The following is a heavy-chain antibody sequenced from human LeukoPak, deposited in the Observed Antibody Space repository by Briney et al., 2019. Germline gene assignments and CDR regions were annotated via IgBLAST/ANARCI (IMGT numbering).Heavy chain of an antibody. Sequence: GGSLRLSCAASGFTFSDYFMSWIRQAPGKGLEWVSYISSSGSTIYYADSVKGRFTISRDNSKNTLYLQMNSLRAEDTAVYYCARRSGIAVAGAFDYWGQGTLVTVSS. J-gene: IGHJ4*02. CDR3: ARRSGIAVAGAFDY. CDR2: ISSSGSTI. V-gene: IGHV3-11*01. D-gene: IGHD6-19*01. CDR1: GFTFSDYF.